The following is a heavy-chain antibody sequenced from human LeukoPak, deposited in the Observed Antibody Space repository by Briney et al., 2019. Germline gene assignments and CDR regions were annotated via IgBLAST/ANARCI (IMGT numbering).Heavy chain of an antibody. CDR1: GFTFSTYG. Sequence: PGGFLRLSCAASGFTFSTYGMHWVRQAPGKGLEWVAVISYDGSNKYYADSVKGRFTISRDNSKNTLYLQMNSLRAEDTAVYCANSRSRRGEMTTTYYFEYWGQGTLVTVSS. CDR2: ISYDGSNK. CDR3: ANSRSRRGEMTTTYYFEY. V-gene: IGHV3-30*18. D-gene: IGHD5-24*01. J-gene: IGHJ4*02.